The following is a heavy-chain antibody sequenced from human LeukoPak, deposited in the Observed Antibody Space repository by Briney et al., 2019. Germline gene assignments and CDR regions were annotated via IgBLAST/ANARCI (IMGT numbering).Heavy chain of an antibody. J-gene: IGHJ3*02. V-gene: IGHV3-53*01. D-gene: IGHD2-15*01. Sequence: GGSLRLSCAASRFTVSNNYMSWVRQAPGKGLERVSVFYRGGSTYYADSVKGRFTSSRDNSKNTLYLQMHSLRAEDTAVYYCAREGVGYPDAFDIWGQGTMVTVSS. CDR2: FYRGGST. CDR3: AREGVGYPDAFDI. CDR1: RFTVSNNY.